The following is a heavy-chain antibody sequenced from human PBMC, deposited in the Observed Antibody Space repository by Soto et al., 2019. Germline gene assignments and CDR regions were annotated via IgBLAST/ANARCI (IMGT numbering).Heavy chain of an antibody. CDR3: ARAYCSGGSCYSRYYYYYGMDV. D-gene: IGHD2-15*01. J-gene: IGHJ6*02. V-gene: IGHV1-69*01. CDR2: IIPIFGTA. CDR1: GGTFSSYA. Sequence: QVQLVQSGAEVKKPGSSVKVSCKASGGTFSSYAISWVRQAPGQGLEWMGGIIPIFGTANYAQKFQGRVTITADESTRTAYMELSSLRSEDTAVYYCARAYCSGGSCYSRYYYYYGMDVWGQGTTVTVSS.